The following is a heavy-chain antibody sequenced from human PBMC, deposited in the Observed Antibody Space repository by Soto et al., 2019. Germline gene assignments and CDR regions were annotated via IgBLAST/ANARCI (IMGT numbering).Heavy chain of an antibody. J-gene: IGHJ4*02. Sequence: EVQLVESGGGLVQPGGSLRLSCAASGFMFSNYWMHWVRQVPGKGLVWVSRINKDGSSTNYADSVKGRFTISRDNAKNTLYLQMNSLRAEDTAVYYCARGLHDDSTYTCNYWGLGALVIVSS. CDR2: INKDGSST. V-gene: IGHV3-74*01. D-gene: IGHD3-22*01. CDR1: GFMFSNYW. CDR3: ARGLHDDSTYTCNY.